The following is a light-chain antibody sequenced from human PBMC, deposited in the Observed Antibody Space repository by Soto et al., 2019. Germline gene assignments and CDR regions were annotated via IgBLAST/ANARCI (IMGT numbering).Light chain of an antibody. CDR1: QSVSSIY. V-gene: IGKV3-20*01. Sequence: ELVLTQSPGSLSLSPGERATLSCRASQSVSSIYLAWYQQKPGQAPRLLIYSTSSRATGIPDRFSGSGSGTDLTLTINRLEPEDFTVYYCQPYGSSGTFGQGTKVEIK. CDR3: QPYGSSGT. J-gene: IGKJ1*01. CDR2: STS.